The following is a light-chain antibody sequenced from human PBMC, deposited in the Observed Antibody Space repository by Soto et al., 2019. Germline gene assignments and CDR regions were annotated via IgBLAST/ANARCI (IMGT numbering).Light chain of an antibody. CDR3: QQRNNCPLT. V-gene: IGKV1-9*01. Sequence: DIVLTQSPSFLSASAGERATLSCRASQSISSYLAWYQQKPGKAPRLLIYDASTRESGVPSRFSGSGSGTEFTLTISSLQPEDFAAYYCQQRNNCPLTFGQGTRLEIK. CDR1: QSISSY. CDR2: DAS. J-gene: IGKJ5*01.